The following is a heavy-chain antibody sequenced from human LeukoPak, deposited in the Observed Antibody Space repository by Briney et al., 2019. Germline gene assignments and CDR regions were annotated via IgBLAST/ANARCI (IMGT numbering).Heavy chain of an antibody. CDR3: ASGYYDILTDLHDAFDI. V-gene: IGHV1-18*01. CDR1: GGTFSSYA. Sequence: ASVKVSCKASGGTFSSYAISWVRQAPGQGLEWMGWISAYNGNTNYAQKLQGRVTMTTDTSTSTAYMELRSLRSDDTAVYYCASGYYDILTDLHDAFDIWGQGTVVTVSS. D-gene: IGHD3-9*01. J-gene: IGHJ3*02. CDR2: ISAYNGNT.